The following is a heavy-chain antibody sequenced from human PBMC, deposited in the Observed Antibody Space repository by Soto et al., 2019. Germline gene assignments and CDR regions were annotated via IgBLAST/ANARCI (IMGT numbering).Heavy chain of an antibody. CDR3: ARIGSDYYDSSGYSY. V-gene: IGHV3-21*02. CDR1: GFTFSSDS. CDR2: ITSSSIYI. Sequence: EVRMVESGGGLVKPGGSLRLSCAASGFTFSSDSMNWVRQAPGKGLEWVSSITSSSIYIYYADSVKGRFTISRDNAKNSLFLQMYSLRAEDTAVYYCARIGSDYYDSSGYSYWGQGILVTVSS. J-gene: IGHJ4*02. D-gene: IGHD3-22*01.